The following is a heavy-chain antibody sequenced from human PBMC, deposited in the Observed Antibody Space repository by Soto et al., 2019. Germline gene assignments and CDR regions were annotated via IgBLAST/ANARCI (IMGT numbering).Heavy chain of an antibody. V-gene: IGHV1-69*02. J-gene: IGHJ4*02. Sequence: QVQLVQSGAELKKPGSSVKVSCKASGDTFSFYTINWVRQAPGLGLEWMGRVNPILSMSNYAQKFQGRVTMTADKSTSTAYMELRSLRSEDTAFYYCATSYGSGSRAFDYWGQGALVTVSS. CDR3: ATSYGSGSRAFDY. CDR2: VNPILSMS. CDR1: GDTFSFYT. D-gene: IGHD3-10*01.